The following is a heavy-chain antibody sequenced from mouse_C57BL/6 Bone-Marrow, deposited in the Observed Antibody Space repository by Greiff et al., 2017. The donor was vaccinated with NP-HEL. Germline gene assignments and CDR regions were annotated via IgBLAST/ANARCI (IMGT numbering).Heavy chain of an antibody. Sequence: EVQGVESGGGLVKPGGSLKLSCAASGFTFSSYTMSWVRQTPEKRLEWVATISGGGGNTYYPGSVKGRFTISRDNAKNTLYLQMSSLRAEDTALYDCARRFRYYFDYWGQGTTLTVSS. J-gene: IGHJ2*01. V-gene: IGHV5-9*01. CDR1: GFTFSSYT. CDR3: ARRFRYYFDY. CDR2: ISGGGGNT.